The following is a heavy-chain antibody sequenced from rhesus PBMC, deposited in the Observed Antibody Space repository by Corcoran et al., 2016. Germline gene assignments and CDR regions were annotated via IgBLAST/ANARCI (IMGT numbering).Heavy chain of an antibody. Sequence: QVQLQASGPGLVKPSETLSLTCAVSGISISSSYYHWNWIRQAPGKGLEWIGYISYSGSLSYNPALKSRVTISRDTSKNHFSLKLNSVTAADTAVYYCARQGRIAVAGLPIDYWGRGVLVTVSS. D-gene: IGHD6-37*01. CDR1: GISISSSYYH. J-gene: IGHJ4*01. V-gene: IGHV4-122*02. CDR3: ARQGRIAVAGLPIDY. CDR2: ISYSGSL.